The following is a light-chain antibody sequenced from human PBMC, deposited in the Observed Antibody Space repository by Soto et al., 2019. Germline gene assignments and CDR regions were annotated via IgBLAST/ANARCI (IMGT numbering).Light chain of an antibody. Sequence: DIQMTQSPSALSASVGDRVTITCRASQSISSSLAWYQQKPGKAPKLLIYAASTLQSGVPPRFSGSGSGTHFTLTISSLQPEDAATYYCQKYTTAPYTFGQGTLLEIK. V-gene: IGKV1-27*01. CDR3: QKYTTAPYT. CDR1: QSISSS. J-gene: IGKJ5*01. CDR2: AAS.